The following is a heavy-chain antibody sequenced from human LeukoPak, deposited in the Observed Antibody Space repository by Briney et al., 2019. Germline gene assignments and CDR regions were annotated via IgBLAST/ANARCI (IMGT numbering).Heavy chain of an antibody. Sequence: GGSLRLSCAASGFTFSGSAMHWVRQASGKGLEWVGRIRSKANSYATAYAASVKGRFTISRDDSKNTAYLQMNSLKTEDTAVYYCARGGDSYPDDFDYWGQGTLVTVSS. V-gene: IGHV3-73*01. J-gene: IGHJ4*02. CDR1: GFTFSGSA. CDR3: ARGGDSYPDDFDY. D-gene: IGHD3-10*01. CDR2: IRSKANSYAT.